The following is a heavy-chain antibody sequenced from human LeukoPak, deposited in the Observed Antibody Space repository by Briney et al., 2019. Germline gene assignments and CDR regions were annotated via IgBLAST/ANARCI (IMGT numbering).Heavy chain of an antibody. CDR2: IYYSGST. J-gene: IGHJ4*02. V-gene: IGHV4-31*03. D-gene: IGHD6-13*01. CDR3: ASSRSYSSSWYGGGFDY. Sequence: PSETLSLTCTVSGGSISSGGYYWSWIRQPPGKGLEWIGYIYYSGSTYYNPSLKSRVTISVDTSKNPFSLKLSSVTAADTAVYYCASSRSYSSSWYGGGFDYWGQGTLVTVSS. CDR1: GGSISSGGYY.